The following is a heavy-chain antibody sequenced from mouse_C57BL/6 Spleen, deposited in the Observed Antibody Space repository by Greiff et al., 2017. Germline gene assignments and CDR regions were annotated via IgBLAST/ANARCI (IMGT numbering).Heavy chain of an antibody. CDR2: ISDGGSYT. J-gene: IGHJ3*01. CDR3: GRDGYDYWFAY. Sequence: EVQLMESGGGLVKPGGSLKLSCAASGFTFSSYAMSWVRQTPEKRLEWVATISDGGSYTYYPDNVKGRFTISRDNAKNNLYLQMSHLKSEDTAMYYCGRDGYDYWFAYWGQGTLVTVSA. V-gene: IGHV5-4*01. CDR1: GFTFSSYA. D-gene: IGHD2-4*01.